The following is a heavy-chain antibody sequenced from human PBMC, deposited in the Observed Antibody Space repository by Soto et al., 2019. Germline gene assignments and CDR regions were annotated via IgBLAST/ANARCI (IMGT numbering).Heavy chain of an antibody. CDR1: GGSISSYY. J-gene: IGHJ4*02. Sequence: SETLSLTCTVSGGSISSYYWSWIRQPPGKGLEWIGYLYNSGSTNYNPSLKSRVTISVDTPKNQFSLNLSSVTAADTAVYYCARGALTTYFDYWGQGTLVTVSS. CDR2: LYNSGST. CDR3: ARGALTTYFDY. V-gene: IGHV4-59*01.